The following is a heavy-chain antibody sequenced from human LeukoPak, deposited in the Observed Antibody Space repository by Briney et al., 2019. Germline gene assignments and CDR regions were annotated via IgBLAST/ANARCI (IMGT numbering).Heavy chain of an antibody. CDR3: ASQVAHDAFDI. CDR2: ISSYGGRT. J-gene: IGHJ3*02. V-gene: IGHV3-64*01. CDR1: GFTFSDYA. Sequence: GGSLRLSCAASGFTFSDYAMHWVRQAPGKGLEYVSTISSYGGRTYYANSLKGRFTISRDNSKNTLYLQMGSLRAEDMAVYYCASQVAHDAFDIWGQGTTVTVSS.